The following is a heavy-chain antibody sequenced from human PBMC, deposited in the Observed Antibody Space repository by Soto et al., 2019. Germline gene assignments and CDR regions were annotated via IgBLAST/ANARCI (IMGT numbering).Heavy chain of an antibody. CDR2: IYYSGST. CDR1: GGSISSYY. V-gene: IGHV4-59*01. D-gene: IGHD5-12*01. J-gene: IGHJ5*02. CDR3: ARYYSGYDYWFDP. Sequence: PSETLSLTCTVSGGSISSYYWSWIRQPPGKGLEWIGYIYYSGSTNYNPSLKSRVTISVDTSKNQFSLKLSSVTAADTAVYYCARYYSGYDYWFDPWGQGTLVTVSS.